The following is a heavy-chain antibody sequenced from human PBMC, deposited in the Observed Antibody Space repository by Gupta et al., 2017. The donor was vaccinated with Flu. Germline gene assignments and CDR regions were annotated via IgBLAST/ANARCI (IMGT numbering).Heavy chain of an antibody. V-gene: IGHV3-48*03. CDR1: GFTFSDHD. J-gene: IGHJ4*02. CDR3: ARGHWDS. CDR2: ISSSGVL. Sequence: EVQLVESGGGLVQPGGSLRLSCAASGFTFSDHDVGWVRQAPGKALEWVSFISSSGVLYYTDSVKGRFTISRDNAKNSVYLQMDSLRAEDTAFYYCARGHWDSWGQGTLVTVSS.